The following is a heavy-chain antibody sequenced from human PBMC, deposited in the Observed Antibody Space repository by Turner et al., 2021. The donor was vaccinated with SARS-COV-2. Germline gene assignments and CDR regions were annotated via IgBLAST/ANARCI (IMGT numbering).Heavy chain of an antibody. CDR1: GFTFSDYF. D-gene: IGHD2-21*01. V-gene: IGHV3-11*06. Sequence: QVQLVESGGGLVKPGGSLRLSCAASGFTFSDYFMNWIRQAPGKGLEWVSYISSSTIYTNYADSVKGRFTISRDNAKNSLYLQMNSLRAEDTAVYYCARPKFPYYYYGMDVWGQGTTVTVS. CDR2: ISSSTIYT. CDR3: ARPKFPYYYYGMDV. J-gene: IGHJ6*02.